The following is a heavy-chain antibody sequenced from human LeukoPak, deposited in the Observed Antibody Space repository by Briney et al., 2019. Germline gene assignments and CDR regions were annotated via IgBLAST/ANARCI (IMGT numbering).Heavy chain of an antibody. J-gene: IGHJ4*02. D-gene: IGHD3-16*01. Sequence: GGSLRLSCSASGFTFSSYAMQWVRQAPGKGLEYVSAISSNGATTYYADSVKGRFTISRDNSKNTLYFQMSSLRPEDTAVYYCVKIVMAGGYFDYWGQGTLVTVSS. CDR3: VKIVMAGGYFDY. CDR1: GFTFSSYA. V-gene: IGHV3-64*05. CDR2: ISSNGATT.